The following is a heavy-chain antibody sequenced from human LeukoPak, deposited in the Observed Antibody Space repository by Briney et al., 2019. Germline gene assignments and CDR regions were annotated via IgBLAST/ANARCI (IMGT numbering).Heavy chain of an antibody. CDR1: GFTFSDYD. J-gene: IGHJ4*02. CDR3: ARVAKDRVGGVYYFAY. V-gene: IGHV3-13*01. CDR2: IGTAGDT. Sequence: QPGGSLRLSCAHSGFTFSDYDMHWVPHATGKGLEWVSPIGTAGDTYYTGSVKGRFTIPRENAKNSLYLQMNSLRAGDTAVYYCARVAKDRVGGVYYFAYWGQETLVTVSS. D-gene: IGHD6-13*01.